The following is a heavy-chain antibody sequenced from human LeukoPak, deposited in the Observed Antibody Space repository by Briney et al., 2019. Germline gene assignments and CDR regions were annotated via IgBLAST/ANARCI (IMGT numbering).Heavy chain of an antibody. CDR1: GFTFSSHA. CDR2: INNVGEVT. CDR3: ASGRGSYSPDY. V-gene: IGHV3-23*01. Sequence: GGSLRLSCAASGFTFSSHAMSWVRQAPGKGLEWVSAINNVGEVTKYADSVKGRFTISRDSSKSTLYLQMNSLRAEDTAVYYCASGRGSYSPDYWGQGTLVTVSS. J-gene: IGHJ4*02. D-gene: IGHD1-26*01.